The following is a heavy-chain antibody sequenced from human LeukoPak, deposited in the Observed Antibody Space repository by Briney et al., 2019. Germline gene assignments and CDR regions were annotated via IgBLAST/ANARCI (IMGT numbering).Heavy chain of an antibody. CDR3: ARSRQYYYDSSLDP. Sequence: PSETLSLTCTVSGGSISSYYWSWIRQPPGKGLEWIGYIYYSGGTNYNPSLKSRVTISVDTSKNQFSLKLSSVTAADTAVYYCARSRQYYYDSSLDPWGQGTLVTVSS. J-gene: IGHJ5*02. CDR2: IYYSGGT. V-gene: IGHV4-59*01. CDR1: GGSISSYY. D-gene: IGHD3-22*01.